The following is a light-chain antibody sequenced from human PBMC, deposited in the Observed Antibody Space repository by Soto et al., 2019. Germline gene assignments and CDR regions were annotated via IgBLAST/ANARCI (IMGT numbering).Light chain of an antibody. CDR1: QTIRKY. CDR3: QQSYTKPVT. CDR2: SAS. V-gene: IGKV1-39*01. Sequence: DIQMTQSPSTLSASVGHSVTITCRASQTIRKYLNWYRQKAGKAPELLIHSASTLQTGVPSRLSGSGSGTDFAITITSLKPEDFDTYYCQQSYTKPVTFGQGTRLEIK. J-gene: IGKJ5*01.